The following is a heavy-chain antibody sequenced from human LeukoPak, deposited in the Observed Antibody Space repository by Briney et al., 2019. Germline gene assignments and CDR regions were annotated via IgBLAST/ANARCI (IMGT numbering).Heavy chain of an antibody. D-gene: IGHD1-7*01. Sequence: SVKVPHKPSGYTFTNYGSILVGQAPGQGLEWMGGIIPIFGTANYAQKFQGRVTITADESTSTAYMELSSLRSEDTAVYYCAMRNYSWPKRSTMEYYFHGMYAWGHRD. CDR2: IIPIFGTA. CDR1: GYTFTNYG. J-gene: IGHJ6*02. CDR3: AMRNYSWPKRSTMEYYFHGMYA. V-gene: IGHV1-69*13.